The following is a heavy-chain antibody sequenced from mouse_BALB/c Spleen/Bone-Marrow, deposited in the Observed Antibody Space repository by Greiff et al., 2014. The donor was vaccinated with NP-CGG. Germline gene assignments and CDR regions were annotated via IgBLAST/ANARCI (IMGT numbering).Heavy chain of an antibody. V-gene: IGHV1-14*01. CDR2: INPYYDVT. CDR1: GYTFINYV. J-gene: IGHJ2*01. Sequence: EVQRVESGPELVKPGASVKMSCKASGYTFINYVMHWVKQKPGQGLEWIGYINPYYDVTKYNEKFKGKATLTSDKSSSTAYMELSSLTSEDSAVYYCARGVDFDYWGQGTTLTVSS. CDR3: ARGVDFDY.